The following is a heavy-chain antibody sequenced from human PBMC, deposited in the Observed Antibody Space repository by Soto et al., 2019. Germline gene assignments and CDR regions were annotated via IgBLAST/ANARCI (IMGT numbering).Heavy chain of an antibody. CDR2: INHSGST. V-gene: IGHV4-34*01. CDR3: TSAPKYYYMDV. J-gene: IGHJ6*03. CDR1: GGSLSGYY. Sequence: PSXTLSLTCAVYGGSLSGYYWSWIRQPPGKGLEWIGEINHSGSTNYNPSLKSRVTISVDTSKNQFSLKLSGLRAEDTAVYYCTSAPKYYYMDVWGKGTTVTVSS.